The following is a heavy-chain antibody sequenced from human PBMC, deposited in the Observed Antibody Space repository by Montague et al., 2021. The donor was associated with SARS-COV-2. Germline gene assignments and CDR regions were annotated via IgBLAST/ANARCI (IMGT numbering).Heavy chain of an antibody. J-gene: IGHJ6*02. D-gene: IGHD4-17*01. CDR3: ARDYGDYTYYYGLDV. Sequence: TLSLTSTVSGGSIRSGSYYWSWIRQPAGKGLEWIGRIYSSGSTNYNPSLKSRVTTSVDTSKNQFSLEVSSVTAADTAVYYCARDYGDYTYYYGLDVWGQGTTVTVSS. CDR1: GGSIRSGSYY. CDR2: IYSSGST. V-gene: IGHV4-61*02.